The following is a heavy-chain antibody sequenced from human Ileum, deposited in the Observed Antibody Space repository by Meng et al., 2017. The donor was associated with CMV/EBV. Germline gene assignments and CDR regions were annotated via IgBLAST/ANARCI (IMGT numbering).Heavy chain of an antibody. V-gene: IGHV7-4-1*02. J-gene: IGHJ4*02. CDR1: GYTFTSYA. CDR2: ISTYTGNP. CDR3: ARVGTNYGSGNYFGY. D-gene: IGHD3-10*01. Sequence: SGYTFTSYAINWVRQAPGQGPEWMGWISTYTGNPAYAQGFTGRFVFSLDTSVNTAYLQISSLKTEDTAVYYCARVGTNYGSGNYFGYWGEGTLVTVSS.